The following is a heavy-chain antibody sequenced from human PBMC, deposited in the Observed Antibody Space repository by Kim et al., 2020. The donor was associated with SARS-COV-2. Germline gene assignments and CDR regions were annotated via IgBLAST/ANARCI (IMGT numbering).Heavy chain of an antibody. CDR2: IYYSGST. D-gene: IGHD5-18*01. J-gene: IGHJ4*02. V-gene: IGHV4-39*07. Sequence: SETLSLTCTVSGGSISSSSYYWGWIRQHPGKGLEWIGSIYYSGSTYYNPSLKSRVTISVDTSKNQFSLKLSSVTAADTAVYYCAREGRLRIQLWLNPIDYWGQGTLVTVSS. CDR3: AREGRLRIQLWLNPIDY. CDR1: GGSISSSSYY.